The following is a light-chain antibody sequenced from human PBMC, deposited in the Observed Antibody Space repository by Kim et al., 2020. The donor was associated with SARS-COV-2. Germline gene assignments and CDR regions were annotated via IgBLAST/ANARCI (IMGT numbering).Light chain of an antibody. J-gene: IGLJ2*01. CDR2: GKN. CDR1: SLRSYY. V-gene: IGLV3-19*01. CDR3: NSRDSRGHHVV. Sequence: SSELTQDPAVSVALGQTVRITCQGDSLRSYYASWYPPKPGQAPVLVIYGKNNRPSGIPDRFSGFSSGNTASLTIPGAPAEDEADYYCNSRDSRGHHVVFG.